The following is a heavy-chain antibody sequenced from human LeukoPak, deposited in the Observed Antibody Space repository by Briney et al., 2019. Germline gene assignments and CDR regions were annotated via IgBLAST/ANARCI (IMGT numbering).Heavy chain of an antibody. CDR1: GYTFTSYA. J-gene: IGHJ3*02. CDR3: ARQGCSGGSCYRGTDAFDI. Sequence: KVSCKASGYTFTSYAMHWMRQAPGQRLEWMGIIYPHDSDTRYSPSFQGQVTISADKSINTAYLQWSSLKASDTAMYYCARQGCSGGSCYRGTDAFDIWGQGTMVTVSS. CDR2: IYPHDSDT. D-gene: IGHD2-15*01. V-gene: IGHV5-51*01.